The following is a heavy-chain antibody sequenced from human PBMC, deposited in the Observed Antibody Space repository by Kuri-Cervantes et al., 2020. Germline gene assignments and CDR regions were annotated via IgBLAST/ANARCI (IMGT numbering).Heavy chain of an antibody. V-gene: IGHV4-38-2*02. CDR1: GYSISSGYY. D-gene: IGHD2-15*01. CDR2: IYHSAST. CDR3: ARVLSGHTGLDAFDI. Sequence: SETLSLTCTVSGYSISSGYYWVWIRQPPGKGLEWLGSIYHSASTNYNPSLTSRITISVDKSKNLFSLKLSSVTAADTAVYYCARVLSGHTGLDAFDIWGQATMVTVSS. J-gene: IGHJ3*02.